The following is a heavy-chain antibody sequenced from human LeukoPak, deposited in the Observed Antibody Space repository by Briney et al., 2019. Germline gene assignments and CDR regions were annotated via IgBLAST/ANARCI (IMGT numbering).Heavy chain of an antibody. CDR3: ARYQYSSGWYYFDY. J-gene: IGHJ4*02. D-gene: IGHD6-19*01. V-gene: IGHV4-34*09. CDR1: GGSFSGYY. CDR2: IYYSGST. Sequence: SETLSLTCAVYGGSFSGYYWSWIRQPPGKGLEWIGYIYYSGSTYYNPSLKSRVTISVDTSKNQFSLKLSSVTAADTAVYYCARYQYSSGWYYFDYWGQGTLVTVSS.